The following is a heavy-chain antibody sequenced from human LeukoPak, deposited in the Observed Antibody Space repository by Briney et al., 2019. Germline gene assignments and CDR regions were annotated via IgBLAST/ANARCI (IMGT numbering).Heavy chain of an antibody. Sequence: SETLSLTCSVSGGSISSYYWTWIRQPPGKGLEWIGYIYYSGSTNYNPSLKSRVTISVDTSKNQFSLRLSSVTAADTAVYYCARQGRGYGGNSDYWGQGTLVTVSS. CDR1: GGSISSYY. CDR3: ARQGRGYGGNSDY. J-gene: IGHJ4*02. CDR2: IYYSGST. D-gene: IGHD4-23*01. V-gene: IGHV4-59*08.